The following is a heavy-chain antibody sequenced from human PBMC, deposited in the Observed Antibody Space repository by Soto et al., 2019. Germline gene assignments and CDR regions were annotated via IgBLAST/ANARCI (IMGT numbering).Heavy chain of an antibody. CDR2: IWYDGSNK. D-gene: IGHD3-3*01. Sequence: GGSLRLSCAASGFTFSSYGMHWVRQAPGKGLERGAVIWYDGSNKYYADSVKGRFTISRDNSKNTLYLQMNSLRAEDTAVYYCARDPSTYYDFWSGPSGYGMDVWGQGTTVTVSS. CDR1: GFTFSSYG. J-gene: IGHJ6*02. CDR3: ARDPSTYYDFWSGPSGYGMDV. V-gene: IGHV3-33*01.